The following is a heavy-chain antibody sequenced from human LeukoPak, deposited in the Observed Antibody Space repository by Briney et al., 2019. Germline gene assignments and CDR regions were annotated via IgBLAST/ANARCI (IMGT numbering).Heavy chain of an antibody. V-gene: IGHV4-34*01. D-gene: IGHD2-15*01. CDR1: GGSFSGYY. CDR3: AREGLRGIFDS. Sequence: SETLSLTCAVYGGSFSGYYWSWIRQPTGKGLEWIGEINHSGSTNYNPSLKSRVTISVDTSKNQFSLKLSSVTAADTAVYYCAREGLRGIFDSWGQGTLVTVSS. J-gene: IGHJ4*02. CDR2: INHSGST.